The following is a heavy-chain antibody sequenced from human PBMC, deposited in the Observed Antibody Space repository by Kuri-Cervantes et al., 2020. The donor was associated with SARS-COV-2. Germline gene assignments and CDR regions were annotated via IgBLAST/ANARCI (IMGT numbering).Heavy chain of an antibody. CDR1: GGTFSSYA. J-gene: IGHJ3*02. CDR2: IIPILGIA. D-gene: IGHD1-1*01. Sequence: SVKVSCKASGGTFSSYAISWVRQAPGQGLEWMGGIIPILGIANYAQKFQGRVTITADKSTSTAYMELSSLRSEDTAVYYCAREGWNDGSDDAFDIWGQGTMVTVSS. V-gene: IGHV1-69*10. CDR3: AREGWNDGSDDAFDI.